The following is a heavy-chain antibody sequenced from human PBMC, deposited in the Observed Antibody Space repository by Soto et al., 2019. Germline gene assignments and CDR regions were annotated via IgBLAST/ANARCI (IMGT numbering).Heavy chain of an antibody. Sequence: SETLSLTCTVSGGSISIGGYYWSCMRQHPGKGLEWIGYIYYSGSTYYNPSLKSRVTISVDTSKNQFSLKLSSVTAADTAVYYCARANPYCSGGSCYGYYYYGMDVWGQGTTVTVSS. J-gene: IGHJ6*02. D-gene: IGHD2-15*01. CDR1: GGSISIGGYY. V-gene: IGHV4-31*03. CDR3: ARANPYCSGGSCYGYYYYGMDV. CDR2: IYYSGST.